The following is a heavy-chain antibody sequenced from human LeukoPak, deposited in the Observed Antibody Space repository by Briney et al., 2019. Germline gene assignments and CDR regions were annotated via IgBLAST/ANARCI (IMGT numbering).Heavy chain of an antibody. J-gene: IGHJ4*02. V-gene: IGHV1-46*01. CDR3: ARDQEGFDY. CDR1: GYTFTSNY. Sequence: ASVKVSCKASGYTFTSNYIHWVRQAPGQGLEWMGMIYPRDGSTSYAQKFQGRVTVTRDTSTSTVHMELSGLRSQDTAVYYCARDQEGFDYWGQGTLVTVSS. CDR2: IYPRDGST.